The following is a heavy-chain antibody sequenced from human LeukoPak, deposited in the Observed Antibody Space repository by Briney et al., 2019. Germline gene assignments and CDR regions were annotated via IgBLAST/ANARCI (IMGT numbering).Heavy chain of an antibody. CDR1: GGSISSSNW. Sequence: PSGTLSLTCAVSGGSISSSNWWSWVRQPPGKGLEWIGEIYHSGSTNYDPSLKSRVTISVDKSKNQFSLKLSSVTAADTAVYYCARGWQEYSSSSGFDYWGQGTLVTVSS. D-gene: IGHD6-6*01. CDR3: ARGWQEYSSSSGFDY. CDR2: IYHSGST. J-gene: IGHJ4*02. V-gene: IGHV4-4*02.